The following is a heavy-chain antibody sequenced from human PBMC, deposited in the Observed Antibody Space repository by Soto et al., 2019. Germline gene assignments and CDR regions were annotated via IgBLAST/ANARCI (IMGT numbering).Heavy chain of an antibody. V-gene: IGHV1-69*13. J-gene: IGHJ4*02. CDR2: IIPMFGTP. Sequence: GASVKVSCKASGGTSSNYVISWVRQAPGQGLEWMGGIIPMFGTPIYAQKFQGRVSITADASTSTAYLELSSLRSEDSAVYYCAADVGGYIYGLARHWGPGTLVTVPQ. CDR1: GGTSSNYV. D-gene: IGHD4-17*01. CDR3: AADVGGYIYGLARH.